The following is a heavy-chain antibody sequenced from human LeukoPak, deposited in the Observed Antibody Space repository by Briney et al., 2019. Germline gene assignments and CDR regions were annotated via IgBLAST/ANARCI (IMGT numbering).Heavy chain of an antibody. D-gene: IGHD3-22*01. CDR2: IKQDGSEK. Sequence: PGGSLRLSCAASGFIFSSYRMSWVRQAPGKGLEWVANIKQDGSEKYYVDSVKGRFTISRDNAKNSLYLEMNSLRAEDTAVYYCARDIGDSSGYYGSYFDYWGQGTLVTVSS. CDR3: ARDIGDSSGYYGSYFDY. J-gene: IGHJ4*02. V-gene: IGHV3-7*01. CDR1: GFIFSSYR.